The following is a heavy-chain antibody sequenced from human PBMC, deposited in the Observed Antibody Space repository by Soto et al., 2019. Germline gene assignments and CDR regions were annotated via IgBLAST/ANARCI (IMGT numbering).Heavy chain of an antibody. CDR3: ARSIVVVPAAIDAFDI. V-gene: IGHV1-69*02. D-gene: IGHD2-2*01. J-gene: IGHJ3*02. Sequence: ASVKVSCKASGGTFSSYTISWVRQSPGQGLEWMGRIIPILGIANYAQKFQGRVTITADKSTSTAYMELSSLRSEDTAVYYCARSIVVVPAAIDAFDIWGQGTMVTVSS. CDR2: IIPILGIA. CDR1: GGTFSSYT.